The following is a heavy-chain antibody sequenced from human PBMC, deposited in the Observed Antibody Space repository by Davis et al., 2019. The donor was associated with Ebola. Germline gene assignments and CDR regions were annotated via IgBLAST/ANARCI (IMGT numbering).Heavy chain of an antibody. CDR1: GGTFSSYA. V-gene: IGHV1-69*13. CDR2: IIPIFGTA. Sequence: SVKVSCKASGGTFSSYAISWVRQAPGQGLEWMGGIIPIFGTANYAQKFQGRVTITADESTSTAYIELSSLRSEDTAVYYCARDEYSSSGLGYYYYYGMDVWGQGTTVTVSS. J-gene: IGHJ6*02. CDR3: ARDEYSSSGLGYYYYYGMDV. D-gene: IGHD6-13*01.